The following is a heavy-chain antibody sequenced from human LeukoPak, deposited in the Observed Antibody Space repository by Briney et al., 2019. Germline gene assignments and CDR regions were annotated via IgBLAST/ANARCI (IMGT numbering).Heavy chain of an antibody. J-gene: IGHJ6*04. D-gene: IGHD6-25*01. CDR2: IKTKADNYAT. V-gene: IGHV3-73*01. CDR1: GLTFSVSA. Sequence: PGGSLKLPCSASGLTFSVSAIHWVRQASGKGLEWVGRIKTKADNYATAYAASVKGRFTISRDDSTNTAYLQMNSLKTEDTAVYYCTHPAYYYNVDVWGKGTTVTVSS. CDR3: THPAYYYNVDV.